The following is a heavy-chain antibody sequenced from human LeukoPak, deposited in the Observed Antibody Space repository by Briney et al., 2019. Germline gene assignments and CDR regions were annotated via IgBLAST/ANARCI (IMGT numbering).Heavy chain of an antibody. D-gene: IGHD3-3*01. Sequence: ASVKVSCKASGYTFTSYYIHWVRQAPGQGLEWMGIINPSGGSTSYAQKFQGRVTMTRDMSTSTVYMELSSLRSEDTAVYYCARGPYYDFWSGYSDAFDIWGQGTMVTVSS. CDR3: ARGPYYDFWSGYSDAFDI. V-gene: IGHV1-46*01. J-gene: IGHJ3*02. CDR1: GYTFTSYY. CDR2: INPSGGST.